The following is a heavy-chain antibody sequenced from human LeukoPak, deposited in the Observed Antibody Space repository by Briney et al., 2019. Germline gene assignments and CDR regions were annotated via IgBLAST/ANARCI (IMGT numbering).Heavy chain of an antibody. V-gene: IGHV4-39*01. CDR1: GDSISSSSYY. CDR2: IYYSGST. CDR3: ARRTVTTGYRDV. D-gene: IGHD4-17*01. J-gene: IGHJ6*03. Sequence: PSETLSLTCTVSGDSISSSSYYWGWIRQPPGKGLEWIGSIYYSGSTYYNPSLKSRVTISVDTSKNQFSLKLSSVTAADTAVYYCARRTVTTGYRDVWGKGTTVTVSS.